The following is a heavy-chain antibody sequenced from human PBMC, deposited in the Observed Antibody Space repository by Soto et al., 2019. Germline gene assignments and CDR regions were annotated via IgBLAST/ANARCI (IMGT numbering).Heavy chain of an antibody. Sequence: PGGSLRLSCAASGFTFSTYAMTWVRQAPGKGLEWVSTISTSGGSTHYADSVKGRFTISRDNSKNTLYLQMNSLRVEDTAVYYCAKEVRSMIVVVITSFDYWGQGTLVTVSS. J-gene: IGHJ4*02. CDR3: AKEVRSMIVVVITSFDY. D-gene: IGHD3-22*01. CDR2: ISTSGGST. CDR1: GFTFSTYA. V-gene: IGHV3-23*01.